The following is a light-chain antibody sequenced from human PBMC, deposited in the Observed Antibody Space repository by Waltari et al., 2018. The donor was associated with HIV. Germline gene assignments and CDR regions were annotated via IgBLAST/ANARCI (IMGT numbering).Light chain of an antibody. CDR3: QQSYSTPWT. CDR1: QSISSY. Sequence: DIQMTQSPSSLSASVGDRVTITCRASQSISSYLNWYQQKPGKAPKLLIYGASSLQSGVPSRFSGSGSGTDFTLTSSSLQPEDFAIYYCQQSYSTPWTFGQGTKVEIK. J-gene: IGKJ1*01. CDR2: GAS. V-gene: IGKV1-39*01.